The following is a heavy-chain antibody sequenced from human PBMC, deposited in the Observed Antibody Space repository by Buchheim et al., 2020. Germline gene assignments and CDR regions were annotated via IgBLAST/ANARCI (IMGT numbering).Heavy chain of an antibody. CDR3: ARVGYYDSSGYYPASGMDV. Sequence: QLQLQESGPGLVRPSETLSLTCAVYVESFSGYHWSWIRQPPGKGLEWLGEIYHSGSTNYNPSLKSRVAISVDTSKNQFSLKLSSVTAADTAVYYCARVGYYDSSGYYPASGMDVWGQGTT. V-gene: IGHV4-34*01. CDR2: IYHSGST. J-gene: IGHJ6*02. D-gene: IGHD3-22*01. CDR1: VESFSGYH.